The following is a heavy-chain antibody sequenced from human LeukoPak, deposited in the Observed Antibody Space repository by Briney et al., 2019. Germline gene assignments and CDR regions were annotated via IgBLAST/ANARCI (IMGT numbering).Heavy chain of an antibody. J-gene: IGHJ5*01. CDR3: AKSVSGGLAVTADWFHP. CDR1: GLAFRLYA. V-gene: IGHV3-23*01. Sequence: GGSLRLSCAASGLAFRLYALSSLRQPPGKGLEWVSTINANSGTTSYAASVRGRFTISRDNSKNTLYLQVNTLKADDTATYYCAKSVSGGLAVTADWFHPWGQGTLVVVSS. CDR2: INANSGTT. D-gene: IGHD6-19*01.